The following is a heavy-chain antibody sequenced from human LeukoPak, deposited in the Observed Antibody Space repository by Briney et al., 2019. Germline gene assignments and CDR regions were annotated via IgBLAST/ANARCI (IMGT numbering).Heavy chain of an antibody. CDR2: IKSKTGGGTT. CDR1: GFXFSDAW. CDR3: TRVGTTWFHS. J-gene: IGHJ5*01. V-gene: IGHV3-15*01. D-gene: IGHD1-26*01. Sequence: GGSLRLSCAASGFXFSDAWISWVRQAPGKGLEWVCRIKSKTGGGTTHYAAPVKGRFSISRDDSKNTVYLQMNSLKTEDTAVYYCTRVGTTWFHSWGQGTLVTVSS.